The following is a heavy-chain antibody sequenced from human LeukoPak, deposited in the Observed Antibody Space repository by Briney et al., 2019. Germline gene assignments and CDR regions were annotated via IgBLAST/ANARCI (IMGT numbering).Heavy chain of an antibody. D-gene: IGHD2-21*01. J-gene: IGHJ5*02. CDR2: ISSSSSYI. V-gene: IGHV3-21*01. CDR1: GFTFSSYS. Sequence: PGGSLGLSCAASGFTFSSYSMNWVRQAPGKGLEWVSSISSSSSYIYYADSVKGRFTISGDNAKNSLYLQMNSLRAEDTAVYYCARAVVVAHFDPWGQGTLVTVSS. CDR3: ARAVVVAHFDP.